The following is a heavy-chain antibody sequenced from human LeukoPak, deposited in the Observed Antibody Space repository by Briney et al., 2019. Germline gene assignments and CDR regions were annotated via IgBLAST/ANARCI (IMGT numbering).Heavy chain of an antibody. CDR3: AKGLSYYYDSSALDY. CDR1: GFTFDDYG. Sequence: GGSLRLSCAASGFTFDDYGMSWVRQAPGEGLEWVSGISWNSGSIGYADSVKGRFTISRDNAKNSLYLKMNSLRAEDMALYYCAKGLSYYYDSSALDYWGQGTLVTVSS. J-gene: IGHJ4*02. D-gene: IGHD3-22*01. CDR2: ISWNSGSI. V-gene: IGHV3-9*03.